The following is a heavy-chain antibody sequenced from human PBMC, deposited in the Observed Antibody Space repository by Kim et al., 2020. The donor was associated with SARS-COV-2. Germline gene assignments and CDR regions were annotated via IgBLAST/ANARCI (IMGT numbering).Heavy chain of an antibody. J-gene: IGHJ4*02. D-gene: IGHD6-19*01. CDR3: ASGPSGWTKFFEY. V-gene: IGHV3-73*01. Sequence: ADSVGGRFTISRDDSKSTADLVMDSLRSEDTAVYYCASGPSGWTKFFEYWGQGILVTVSS.